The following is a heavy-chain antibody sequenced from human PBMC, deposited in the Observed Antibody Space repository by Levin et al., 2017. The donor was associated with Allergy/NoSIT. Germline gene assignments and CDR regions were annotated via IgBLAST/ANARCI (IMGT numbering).Heavy chain of an antibody. CDR2: MYSAGNR. V-gene: IGHV3-53*01. D-gene: IGHD6-13*01. Sequence: PGESLKISCAASGFTISSDYMSWVRQAPGKGLEWVAVMYSAGNRYYADFVKGRFTISRDNSKNTLYLQMNSLSAEDTAVYYCARGSIPVAGETADHWGQGTLVTVSA. CDR3: ARGSIPVAGETADH. CDR1: GFTISSDY. J-gene: IGHJ5*02.